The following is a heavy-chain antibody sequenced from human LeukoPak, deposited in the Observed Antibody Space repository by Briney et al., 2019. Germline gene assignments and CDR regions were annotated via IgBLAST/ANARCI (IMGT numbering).Heavy chain of an antibody. CDR2: IYYSGST. CDR1: GGSISNGGYY. J-gene: IGHJ4*02. D-gene: IGHD3-16*02. Sequence: SQTVSLTCTVSGGSISNGGYYWSWIRQHPGKGLEWIGFIYYSGSTYYNPSLKSRVTFSVDTSKSQFSLKLSSVNAADTALYYCARAVYDYIWGSYRFDYWGQGTLVTVSS. CDR3: ARAVYDYIWGSYRFDY. V-gene: IGHV4-31*03.